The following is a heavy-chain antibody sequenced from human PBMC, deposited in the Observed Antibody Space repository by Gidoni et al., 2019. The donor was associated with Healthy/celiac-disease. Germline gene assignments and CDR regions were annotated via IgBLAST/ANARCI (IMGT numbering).Heavy chain of an antibody. CDR2: INWNDDK. CDR3: AHSRGITMVRGVIIPYYYYGMDV. Sequence: QIPFKESGPTLVKPTQTLPLTCTFSAFPLSTSGVGVVWIGQPPGKALEWLALINWNDDKRYSPALKSRLTITKDTSKNQVVLTMTNMDPVDTATYYCAHSRGITMVRGVIIPYYYYGMDVWGQGTTVTVSS. V-gene: IGHV2-5*01. D-gene: IGHD3-10*01. CDR1: AFPLSTSGVG. J-gene: IGHJ6*02.